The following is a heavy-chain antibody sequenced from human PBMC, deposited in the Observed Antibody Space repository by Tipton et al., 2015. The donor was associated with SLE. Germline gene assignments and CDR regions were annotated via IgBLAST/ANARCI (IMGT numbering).Heavy chain of an antibody. D-gene: IGHD6-19*01. CDR1: GFTFSSYS. J-gene: IGHJ6*02. CDR3: ARDLAVAGRKDYYYGMDV. CDR2: ISSSGSTI. V-gene: IGHV3-48*04. Sequence: SLRLSCAASGFTFSSYSMNWVRQAPGKGLEWVSYISSSGSTIYYADSVKGRFTISRDNAKNSLYLQMNSLRAEDTAVYYCARDLAVAGRKDYYYGMDVWGQGTTVTVSS.